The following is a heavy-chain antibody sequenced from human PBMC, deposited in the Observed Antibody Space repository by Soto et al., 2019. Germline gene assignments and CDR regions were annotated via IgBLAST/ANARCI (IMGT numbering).Heavy chain of an antibody. CDR2: INHSGST. J-gene: IGHJ3*02. CDR3: FSLTDSYYYDSSGRHAEDAFDI. Sequence: SETLSLTCAVYGGSFSGYYWSWIRQPPGKGLEWIGEINHSGSTNYNPSLKSRVTISVDTSKNQFSLKLSSVTAADTAVYYCFSLTDSYYYDSSGRHAEDAFDIWGQGTMVTVSS. V-gene: IGHV4-34*01. D-gene: IGHD3-22*01. CDR1: GGSFSGYY.